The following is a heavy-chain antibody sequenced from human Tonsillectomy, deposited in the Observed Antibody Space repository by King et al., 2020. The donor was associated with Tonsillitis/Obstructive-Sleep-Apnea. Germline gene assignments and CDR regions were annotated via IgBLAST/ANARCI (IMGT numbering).Heavy chain of an antibody. Sequence: VQLQQWGAGLLNPSETLSLTFAVDFGSFSGYYWSWIRQPQGKGLVWIGEINHGGSTNYNSSLKSRVTISLDTSKKQFSRKLSSVTAADTAVYYCARDPWFRDPYYYMDVWGKGTTVTVSS. D-gene: IGHD3-10*01. V-gene: IGHV4-34*01. J-gene: IGHJ6*03. CDR3: ARDPWFRDPYYYMDV. CDR1: FGSFSGYY. CDR2: INHGGST.